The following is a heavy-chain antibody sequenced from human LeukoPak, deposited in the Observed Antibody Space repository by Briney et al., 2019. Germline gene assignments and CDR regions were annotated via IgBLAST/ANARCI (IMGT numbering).Heavy chain of an antibody. J-gene: IGHJ4*02. CDR3: ARRYYGSGSSLGY. V-gene: IGHV3-53*01. Sequence: GGSLRLSCAASGFTVSSNYMSWVRQAPGKGLEWVSVIYSGGSTYYADSVKGRFTISRDNSKNTLYLQMNSLRAEDTAVYYCARRYYGSGSSLGYWGQGTLVTVSS. D-gene: IGHD3-10*01. CDR1: GFTVSSNY. CDR2: IYSGGST.